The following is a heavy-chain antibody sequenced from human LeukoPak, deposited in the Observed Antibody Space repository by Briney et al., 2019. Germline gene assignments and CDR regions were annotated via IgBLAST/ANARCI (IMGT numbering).Heavy chain of an antibody. Sequence: GGSLRFSCVASGFTFSGYAMHWVRQAPGKGLEWVAVISYDGSNKYYADSVKGRFTISRDNSKNTLYLQMNSLRAEDTAVYYCARSAMSGSKPYYFDYWGQGTLVTVSS. CDR2: ISYDGSNK. D-gene: IGHD1-26*01. J-gene: IGHJ4*02. CDR3: ARSAMSGSKPYYFDY. V-gene: IGHV3-30-3*01. CDR1: GFTFSGYA.